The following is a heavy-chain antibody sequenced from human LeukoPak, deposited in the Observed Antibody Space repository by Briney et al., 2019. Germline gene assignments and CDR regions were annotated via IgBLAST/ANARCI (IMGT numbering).Heavy chain of an antibody. D-gene: IGHD5-18*01. CDR1: GFTFSSYG. J-gene: IGHJ4*02. CDR3: AKERGYSYGYLGYFDY. Sequence: PGGSLRLSCAASGFTFSSYGMHWVRQAPGKGLEGVAVISYDGSNKYYADSVKGRFTISRDNSKNTLYLQMNRLRAEDTAVYYCAKERGYSYGYLGYFDYWGQGTLVTVSS. V-gene: IGHV3-30*18. CDR2: ISYDGSNK.